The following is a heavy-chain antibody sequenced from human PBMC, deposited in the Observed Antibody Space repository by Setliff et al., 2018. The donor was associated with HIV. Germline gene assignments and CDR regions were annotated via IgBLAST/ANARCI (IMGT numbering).Heavy chain of an antibody. Sequence: SETLSLTCSVSGGSMSGYYWSWIRQPPGRGLEWIGYVSYSGDTNYNPSLKSRVTMSADTSKNQFSLKLSSVTAADTAIYYCARVNQWLGYYLLDYWGQGSLVTVSS. CDR2: VSYSGDT. CDR3: ARVNQWLGYYLLDY. V-gene: IGHV4-59*13. D-gene: IGHD3-22*01. J-gene: IGHJ4*02. CDR1: GGSMSGYY.